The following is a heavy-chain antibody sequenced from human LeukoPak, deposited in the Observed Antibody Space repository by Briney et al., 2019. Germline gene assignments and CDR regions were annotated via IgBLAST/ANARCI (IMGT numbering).Heavy chain of an antibody. CDR2: ISWDGGYT. CDR1: GFTFDDYT. CDR3: ARDPGGAAAGTDY. J-gene: IGHJ4*02. D-gene: IGHD6-13*01. Sequence: TGGSLRLSCAASGFTFDDYTMHWVRQAPGKGLEWVSLISWDGGYTYYVDSVKGRFTISRDNAKNSLYLQMNSLRAEDTAVYYCARDPGGAAAGTDYWGQGTLVTVSS. V-gene: IGHV3-43*01.